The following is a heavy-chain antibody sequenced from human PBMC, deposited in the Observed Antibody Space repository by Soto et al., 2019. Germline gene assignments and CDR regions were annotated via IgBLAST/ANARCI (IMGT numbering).Heavy chain of an antibody. CDR2: IYYSGST. V-gene: IGHV4-59*08. J-gene: IGHJ6*03. D-gene: IGHD6-13*01. CDR3: ARIYPPGIAAAGTFWGPLLYHYYYYMDV. Sequence: PSETLSLTCTVSGGSISSYYWSWIRQPPGKGLEWIGYIYYSGSTNYNPSLKSRVTISVDTSKNQFSLKLSSVTAADTAVYYCARIYPPGIAAAGTFWGPLLYHYYYYMDVRGKGTTVTGSS. CDR1: GGSISSYY.